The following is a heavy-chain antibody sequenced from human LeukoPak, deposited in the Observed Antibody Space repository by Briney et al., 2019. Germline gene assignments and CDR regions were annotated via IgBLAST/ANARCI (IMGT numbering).Heavy chain of an antibody. V-gene: IGHV3-21*01. CDR3: ASGMTLRFLEWLSS. CDR1: GFTFSSYS. J-gene: IGHJ5*02. D-gene: IGHD3-3*01. Sequence: GGSLRLSCAASGFTFSSYSMNWVRQAPGKGLEWVSSISSSSSYLYYADSVKGRFTISRDNAKNSLYLQMNSLRAEDTAVYYCASGMTLRFLEWLSSWGQGTLVTVSS. CDR2: ISSSSSYL.